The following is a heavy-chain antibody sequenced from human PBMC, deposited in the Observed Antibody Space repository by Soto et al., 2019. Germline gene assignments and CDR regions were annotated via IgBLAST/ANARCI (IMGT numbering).Heavy chain of an antibody. CDR1: GGTFSSYA. D-gene: IGHD1-26*01. CDR2: IIPIFGTA. Sequence: SVKVSCKASGGTFSSYAISWVRQAPGQGLEWMGGIIPIFGTANYAQKFQGRVTITADKSTSTAYMELSSLRSEDTAVYYCAREGVGATLAYFDYWGQGTLVTVSS. V-gene: IGHV1-69*06. J-gene: IGHJ4*02. CDR3: AREGVGATLAYFDY.